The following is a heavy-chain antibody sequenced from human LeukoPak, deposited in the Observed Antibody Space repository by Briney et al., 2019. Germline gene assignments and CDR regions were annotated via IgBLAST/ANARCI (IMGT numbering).Heavy chain of an antibody. Sequence: PSETLSLTCTVSGDSISSSSYYWGWIRQPPGKGLEWIGEINHSGSTNYNPSLKSRVTISVDTSKNQSSLKLSSVTAADTAVYYCAYMPTPGIAAAGYVRYWGQGTLVTVSS. CDR3: AYMPTPGIAAAGYVRY. J-gene: IGHJ4*02. CDR2: INHSGST. CDR1: GDSISSSSYY. D-gene: IGHD6-13*01. V-gene: IGHV4-39*07.